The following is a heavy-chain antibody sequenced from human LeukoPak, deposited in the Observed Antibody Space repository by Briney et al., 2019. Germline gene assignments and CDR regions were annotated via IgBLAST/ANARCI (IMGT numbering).Heavy chain of an antibody. D-gene: IGHD6-19*01. CDR3: ARSGWYSYWYFDL. J-gene: IGHJ2*01. V-gene: IGHV3-30*04. CDR1: GFTFSSYA. Sequence: GRSLRLSCAASGFTFSSYAMHWVRQAPGKGLEWVAVISYDGSNKYYADSVKGRFTISRDNFKNTLYLQMNSLRAEDTAVYYCARSGWYSYWYFDLWGRGTLVTVSS. CDR2: ISYDGSNK.